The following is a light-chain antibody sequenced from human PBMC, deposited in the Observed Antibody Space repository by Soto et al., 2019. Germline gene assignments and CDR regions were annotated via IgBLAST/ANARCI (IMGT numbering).Light chain of an antibody. Sequence: DVVLTQSPLALAVTLGQPASISCRSSQSLEYSDGNSYLNWFQQRPGQSPRRLIYKVSNRDSGVPDRFSGSGSGTDFTLKISRVEAEDVAVYYCMRGTLWPPTFGGGTKVDIK. CDR1: QSLEYSDGNSY. J-gene: IGKJ4*01. CDR3: MRGTLWPPT. CDR2: KVS. V-gene: IGKV2-30*01.